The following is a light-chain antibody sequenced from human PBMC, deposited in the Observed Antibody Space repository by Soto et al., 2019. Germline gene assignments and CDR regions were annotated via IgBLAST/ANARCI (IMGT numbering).Light chain of an antibody. CDR3: QQSYRTWT. Sequence: DIQMTQSPSSLSASVGDRVTITCRASQTISSYLNWYQQKPGKASKLLIYAASTLQSGVPLRFSGSGSGTDFTLTISSLQPEDFTTYYCQQSYRTWTFGQGTKVEIK. CDR2: AAS. J-gene: IGKJ1*01. CDR1: QTISSY. V-gene: IGKV1-39*01.